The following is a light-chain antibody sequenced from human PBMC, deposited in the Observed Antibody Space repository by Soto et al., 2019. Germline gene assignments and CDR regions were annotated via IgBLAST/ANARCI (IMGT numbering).Light chain of an antibody. CDR1: SSNIGSNP. Sequence: QSVLTQPPSASGAPGQRVTISCSGSSSNIGSNPVNWYQQLPGTAPKLLIYTDNERPSWVPDRFSCSKSGTSASLAIGGLQYADEADYYCATWDESLSGPVFGGGTKVTVL. V-gene: IGLV1-44*01. CDR2: TDN. J-gene: IGLJ3*02. CDR3: ATWDESLSGPV.